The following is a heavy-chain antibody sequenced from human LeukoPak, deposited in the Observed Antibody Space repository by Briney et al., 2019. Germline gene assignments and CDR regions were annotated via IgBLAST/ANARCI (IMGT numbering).Heavy chain of an antibody. J-gene: IGHJ4*02. V-gene: IGHV1-69*13. CDR3: ARVEGRGWYDDY. Sequence: SVKVSCKASGGTFSSYAISWVRQAPGQGLEWMGGIIPIFGTANYAQKFQGRVTITADESTSTAYMELSSLRSEDTAVYYCARVEGRGWYDDYWGQGTLVTVSS. D-gene: IGHD6-19*01. CDR2: IIPIFGTA. CDR1: GGTFSSYA.